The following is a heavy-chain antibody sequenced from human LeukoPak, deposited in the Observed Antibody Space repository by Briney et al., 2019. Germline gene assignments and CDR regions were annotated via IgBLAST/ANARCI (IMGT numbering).Heavy chain of an antibody. CDR3: AGISYSGTWPVGY. CDR1: GFTLTDHY. V-gene: IGHV3-72*01. J-gene: IGHJ4*02. Sequence: PGGSLRLSCAASGFTLTDHYMDWVRQAPGKGLEWVARSRNKANSYSTRYAASVRNRFIISRDDPKNSLILQMNTLITEDTALYYCAGISYSGTWPVGYWGQGTLVTVTA. D-gene: IGHD6-6*01. CDR2: SRNKANSYST.